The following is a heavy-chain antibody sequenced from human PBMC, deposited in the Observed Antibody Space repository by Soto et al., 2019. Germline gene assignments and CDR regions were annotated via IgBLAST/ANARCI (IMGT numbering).Heavy chain of an antibody. CDR2: INHSGST. D-gene: IGHD2-15*01. V-gene: IGHV4-34*01. Sequence: PSETLSLTCAVYGGSFSGYYWSWIRQPPGKGLEWIGEINHSGSTNYNPSLKSRVTISVDTSKNQFSLKLSSVTAADTAVYYCARESRGYCSGGSCYSGEETTYMDVWGKGTTVTVSS. CDR1: GGSFSGYY. CDR3: ARESRGYCSGGSCYSGEETTYMDV. J-gene: IGHJ6*03.